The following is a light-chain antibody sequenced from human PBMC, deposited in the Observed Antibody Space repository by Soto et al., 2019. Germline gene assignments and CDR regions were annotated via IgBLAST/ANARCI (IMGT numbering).Light chain of an antibody. CDR3: SAYTTTSTLI. V-gene: IGLV2-14*01. J-gene: IGLJ1*01. CDR2: EVN. Sequence: QSVLTQPASVSGSPGQSGTISCTGTSSDGGGYDYVSWYQQHPGTAPKLMLYEVNNRPSGVSNRFSGSKSGNTASLIISGLHSEDEADYYCSAYTTTSTLIFGTGTKVTVL. CDR1: SSDGGGYDY.